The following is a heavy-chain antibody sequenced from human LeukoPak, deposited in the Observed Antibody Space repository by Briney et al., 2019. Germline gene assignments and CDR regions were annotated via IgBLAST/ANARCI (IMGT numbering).Heavy chain of an antibody. D-gene: IGHD3-22*01. CDR2: IYHSGST. CDR1: GYSVSSGYY. CDR3: ARGQRVVIDY. V-gene: IGHV4-38-2*02. Sequence: SETLSLTCTVSGYSVSSGYYWGWIRQPPGKGLEWIGSIYHSGSTYYNPSLKSRVTISVDTSKNQFSLKLSSVTAADTAVYYYARGQRVVIDYWGQGTLVTVSS. J-gene: IGHJ4*02.